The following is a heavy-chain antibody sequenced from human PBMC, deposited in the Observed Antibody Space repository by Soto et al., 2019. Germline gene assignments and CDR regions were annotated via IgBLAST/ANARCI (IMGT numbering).Heavy chain of an antibody. CDR2: ISGSGGST. V-gene: IGHV3-23*01. CDR3: AKGWSLDRYDILTGSAIFDY. D-gene: IGHD3-9*01. Sequence: EVQLLESGGGLVQPGGSLRLSCAASGFTFSSYAMSWVRQAPGKGLEWVSAISGSGGSTYYADSVKGRFTISRDDSKNTLYLQMNSLRAEDTAVYYCAKGWSLDRYDILTGSAIFDYWGQGTLVTVSS. J-gene: IGHJ4*02. CDR1: GFTFSSYA.